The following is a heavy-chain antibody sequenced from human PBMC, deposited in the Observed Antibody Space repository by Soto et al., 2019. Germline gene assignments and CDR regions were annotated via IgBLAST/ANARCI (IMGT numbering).Heavy chain of an antibody. D-gene: IGHD1-1*01. Sequence: GGSLRLSCAAFGLTISGKKYVAWVRQAPGEGLEWVSALYDVDGSFYADSVKGRFTTSSDSSKTTVYLQMNDLRPDDTAVYYCATWHEREHAYDVWGQGTTVTVSS. J-gene: IGHJ3*01. V-gene: IGHV3-53*01. CDR2: LYDVDGS. CDR1: GLTISGKKY. CDR3: ATWHEREHAYDV.